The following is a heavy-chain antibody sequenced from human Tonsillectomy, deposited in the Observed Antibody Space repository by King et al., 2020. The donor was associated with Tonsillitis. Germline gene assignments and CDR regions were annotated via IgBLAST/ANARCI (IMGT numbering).Heavy chain of an antibody. J-gene: IGHJ4*02. D-gene: IGHD4-17*01. V-gene: IGHV1-2*02. CDR2: INSDSGNT. CDR3: ARQGRKSIGEKYFAD. Sequence: VQLVQSGAEMKNPGASVKVSCQTSGYTFSDNYIHWVRQAPGQGLEWMGWINSDSGNTDYAQKFQGRVTLTREASISTVYMEMGSLTSDDTAVYYCARQGRKSIGEKYFADWGQGTLVSVSS. CDR1: GYTFSDNY.